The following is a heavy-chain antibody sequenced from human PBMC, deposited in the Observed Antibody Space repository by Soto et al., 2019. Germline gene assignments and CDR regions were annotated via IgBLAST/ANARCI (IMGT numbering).Heavy chain of an antibody. CDR1: GGSISNHY. D-gene: IGHD1-1*01. CDR2: IYYSGRT. Sequence: SETLSLTCTVSGGSISNHYWSWIRQPPGKGLEWIGYIYYSGRTNYNPSLKSRVTISVDTSKNQFSLKLSSVTAADTAVYYCARRSTTDYFDYWGQGTLVTVSS. V-gene: IGHV4-59*08. J-gene: IGHJ4*02. CDR3: ARRSTTDYFDY.